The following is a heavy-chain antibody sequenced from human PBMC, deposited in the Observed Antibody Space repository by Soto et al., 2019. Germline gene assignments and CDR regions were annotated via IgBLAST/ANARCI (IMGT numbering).Heavy chain of an antibody. D-gene: IGHD5-12*01. CDR1: GFTVSSNY. CDR2: IYSGGST. Sequence: GGSLRRSCAASGFTVSSNYMSWVRQAPGKGLEWVSVIYSGGSTYYADSVKGRFTISRDNSKNTLYLQMNSLRAEDTAVYYCAREDGYRGGDAFDIWGQGTMVTVSS. V-gene: IGHV3-66*01. J-gene: IGHJ3*02. CDR3: AREDGYRGGDAFDI.